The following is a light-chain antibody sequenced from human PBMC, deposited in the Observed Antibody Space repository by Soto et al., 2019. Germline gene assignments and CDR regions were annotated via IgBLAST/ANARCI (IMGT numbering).Light chain of an antibody. Sequence: EIEMTQSPAALSVSPGQSVTLSCRSSQNIGGNLAWYQQRPGQSPRLLIYAASDRASGVPARFSGSGSGTEFTLTINILQSEDFAVYYCQQYAQRWTFGQGTKVDI. CDR1: QNIGGN. J-gene: IGKJ1*01. CDR2: AAS. V-gene: IGKV3-15*01. CDR3: QQYAQRWT.